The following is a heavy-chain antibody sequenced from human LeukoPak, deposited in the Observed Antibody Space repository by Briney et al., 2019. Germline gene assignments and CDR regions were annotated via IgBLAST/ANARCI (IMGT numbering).Heavy chain of an antibody. CDR1: GFTFSSYG. Sequence: GGSLRLSCAASGFTFSSYGMHWVRQAPGKGLEWVSAISGSGGSTYYADSVKGRFTISRDNSKNTLYLQMNSLRAEDTAVYYCAKIYGDYDALDYWGQGTLVTVSS. D-gene: IGHD4-17*01. J-gene: IGHJ4*02. CDR3: AKIYGDYDALDY. CDR2: ISGSGGST. V-gene: IGHV3-23*01.